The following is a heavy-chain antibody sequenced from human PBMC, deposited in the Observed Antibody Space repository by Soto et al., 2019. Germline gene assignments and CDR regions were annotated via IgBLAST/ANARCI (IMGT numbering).Heavy chain of an antibody. V-gene: IGHV4-59*08. Sequence: PSETLSLTCTVSGGSISSYYWSWIRQPPGKGLEWIGYIYYSGSTNYNPSLKSRVTISVDTSKNQFSLKLSSVTAADTAVYYCARSTSVHSYFDYWGQGTLVTVSS. J-gene: IGHJ4*02. CDR2: IYYSGST. CDR3: ARSTSVHSYFDY. CDR1: GGSISSYY.